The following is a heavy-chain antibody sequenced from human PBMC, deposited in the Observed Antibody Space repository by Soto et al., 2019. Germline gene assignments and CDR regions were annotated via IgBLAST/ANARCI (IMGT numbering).Heavy chain of an antibody. Sequence: GASVKVSCKVSGYTLTELSMHWVRQAPGKGLEWMGGFDPEDGETIYAQKFQGRVTMTEDTSTDTAYMELSSLRSEDTAVYYCATWIGVGIAAAGTNWYYYYGMDVWGQGTTVTVSS. CDR3: ATWIGVGIAAAGTNWYYYYGMDV. V-gene: IGHV1-24*01. D-gene: IGHD6-13*01. CDR1: GYTLTELS. CDR2: FDPEDGET. J-gene: IGHJ6*02.